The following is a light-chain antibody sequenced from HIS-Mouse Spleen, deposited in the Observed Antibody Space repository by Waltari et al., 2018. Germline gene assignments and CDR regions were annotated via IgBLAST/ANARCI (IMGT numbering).Light chain of an antibody. CDR3: CSYAGSSTWV. V-gene: IGLV2-23*01. J-gene: IGLJ3*02. Sequence: QSALTQPASVSGSPGQSITISCTGTSSDVGRYNLVFWYQQHPGKAPKLMIYEGSKRPSGVSNRFPGSKSGNTASLTISGLQAEDEADYYCCSYAGSSTWVFGGGTKLTVL. CDR2: EGS. CDR1: SSDVGRYNL.